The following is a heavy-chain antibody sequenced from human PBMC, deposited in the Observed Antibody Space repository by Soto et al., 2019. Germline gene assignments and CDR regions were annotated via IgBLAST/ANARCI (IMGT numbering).Heavy chain of an antibody. J-gene: IGHJ3*02. CDR3: AKDAGSSWFGAFDI. CDR1: GFTFDEYT. D-gene: IGHD6-13*01. CDR2: ISWDGGST. Sequence: GGSLRLSCAASGFTFDEYTMHWVRQAPGKGLEWVSLISWDGGSTYYADSVKGRFTISRDNSKNSLYLQMNSLRTEDTALYYCAKDAGSSWFGAFDIWGQGTMVTVSS. V-gene: IGHV3-43*01.